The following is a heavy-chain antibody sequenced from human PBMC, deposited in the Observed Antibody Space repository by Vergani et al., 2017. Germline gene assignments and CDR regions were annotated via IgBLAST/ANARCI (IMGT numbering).Heavy chain of an antibody. J-gene: IGHJ6*02. V-gene: IGHV4-59*01. CDR1: GGSISSYY. Sequence: QVQLQESGPGLVKPSETLSLTCTVSGGSISSYYWSWIRQPPGKGLEWIGYIYYSGSTNYNPSLKSRVTISVDTSKNQFSLKLSSLTAADTAVYYCATSDKGVCGGDGSDYYYYGMDVWGQGTTVTVSS. CDR2: IYYSGST. D-gene: IGHD2-21*02. CDR3: ATSDKGVCGGDGSDYYYYGMDV.